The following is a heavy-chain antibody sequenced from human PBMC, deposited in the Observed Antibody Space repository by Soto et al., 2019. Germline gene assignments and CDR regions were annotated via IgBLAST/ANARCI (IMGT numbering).Heavy chain of an antibody. J-gene: IGHJ4*02. V-gene: IGHV1-69*06. Sequence: QVQLVQSGAEVKKPGSSVKVSCKASGGTFSSYAFSWVRQAPGQGLEWMGGIIPIFGTANYAQRFQGRVTIPADKSTSTAYMELSSLRSEDTAMYYCAREGYGDYGQPFDYWGQGTLITVSS. CDR3: AREGYGDYGQPFDY. CDR1: GGTFSSYA. CDR2: IIPIFGTA. D-gene: IGHD4-17*01.